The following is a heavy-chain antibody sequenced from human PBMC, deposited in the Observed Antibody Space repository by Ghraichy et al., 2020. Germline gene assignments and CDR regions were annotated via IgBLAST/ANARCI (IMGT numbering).Heavy chain of an antibody. CDR1: GGSISSYY. V-gene: IGHV4-4*07. J-gene: IGHJ6*02. D-gene: IGHD3-9*01. CDR2: IYTSGST. CDR3: ARGGLRYFGNYYYGMDV. Sequence: SETLSLTCTVSGGSISSYYWSWIRQPAGKGLEWIGRIYTSGSTNYNPSLKSRVTMSVDTSKNQFSLKLSSVTAADTAVYYCARGGLRYFGNYYYGMDVWGQGTTVTVSS.